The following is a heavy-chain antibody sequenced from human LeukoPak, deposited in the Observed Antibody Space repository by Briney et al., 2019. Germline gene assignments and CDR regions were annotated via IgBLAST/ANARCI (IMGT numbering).Heavy chain of an antibody. Sequence: KPSETLSLTCTVSGGSISSSSYYWGWIRQPPGKGLEWIGYIYYSGSTYYNPSLKSRVTISVDTSKNQFSLKLSSVTAADTAVYYCARVRTQFSNAFDIWGQGTMVTVSS. D-gene: IGHD1-14*01. J-gene: IGHJ3*02. CDR1: GGSISSSSYY. V-gene: IGHV4-30-4*08. CDR3: ARVRTQFSNAFDI. CDR2: IYYSGST.